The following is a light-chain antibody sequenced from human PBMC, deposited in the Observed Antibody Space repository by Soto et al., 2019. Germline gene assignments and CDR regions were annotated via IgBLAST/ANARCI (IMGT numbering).Light chain of an antibody. CDR1: SSNIGAGYD. CDR2: GNS. V-gene: IGLV1-40*01. CDR3: QSYDSSLNGFFV. Sequence: QSALTQPPSVSGVLGQRVTISCTGSSSNIGAGYDVHWYQQVPGTAPKLLIYGNSNRPSGVPDRFSGSKSGTSGSLAITRLQAEDDADYYCQSYDSSLNGFFVFGTGTKVTVL. J-gene: IGLJ1*01.